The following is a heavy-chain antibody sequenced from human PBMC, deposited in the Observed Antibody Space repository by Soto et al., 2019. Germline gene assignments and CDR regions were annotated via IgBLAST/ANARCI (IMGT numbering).Heavy chain of an antibody. CDR3: ATDRGNFDWPSLCYFDL. Sequence: GGPLSLSCTTSGFTLRTYSINWVRQAQGRGLARVSYISSAGRTIYYADSVKGRLTISRDNAKNSLFLQMNSLREQDRAVYYCATDRGNFDWPSLCYFDLWGQGTAVTVSS. CDR1: GFTLRTYS. CDR2: ISSAGRTI. D-gene: IGHD3-9*01. J-gene: IGHJ5*02. V-gene: IGHV3-48*02.